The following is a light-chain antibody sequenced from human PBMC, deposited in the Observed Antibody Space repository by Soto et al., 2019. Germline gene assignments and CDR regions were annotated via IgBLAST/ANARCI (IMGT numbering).Light chain of an antibody. J-gene: IGKJ3*01. V-gene: IGKV3-15*01. CDR3: QQYSTWPIT. CDR2: DAS. Sequence: IVMTQSPATLSVSPGERATLSCRASQSVGVDLAWYQQTPGQAPRLLIYDASTRATGLPARFSGSGSGTEFTLTISSLQSEDCAFYFCQQYSTWPITFGPGTKVDIK. CDR1: QSVGVD.